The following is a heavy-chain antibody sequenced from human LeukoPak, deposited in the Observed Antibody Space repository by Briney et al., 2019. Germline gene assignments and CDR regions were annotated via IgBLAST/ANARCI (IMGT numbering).Heavy chain of an antibody. D-gene: IGHD4-17*01. Sequence: SETLSLTCTVSGGSISSGGYYWDWIRQPPGKGLEWIGSIYYSGSTYYNPSLKSRATMAVDTSKNQFSLRLTSVTAADTAVYFCTRGDYGDASIDYWGQGTLVTVSS. CDR1: GGSISSGGYY. V-gene: IGHV4-39*07. CDR2: IYYSGST. CDR3: TRGDYGDASIDY. J-gene: IGHJ4*02.